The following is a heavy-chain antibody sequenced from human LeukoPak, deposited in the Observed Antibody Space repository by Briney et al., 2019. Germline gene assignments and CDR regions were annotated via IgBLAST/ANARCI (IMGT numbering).Heavy chain of an antibody. CDR3: AREYCSGGSCFGGCDY. D-gene: IGHD2-15*01. J-gene: IGHJ4*02. CDR1: GYTFTSYY. V-gene: IGHV1-46*01. Sequence: ASVKVSCKASGYTFTSYYMHWVRQAPGQGLEWMGIINPSGGSTSYAQKFQGRVTMTRDMSTSTVYMELSSLRSEDTAVYYCAREYCSGGSCFGGCDYWGQGTLVTVSS. CDR2: INPSGGST.